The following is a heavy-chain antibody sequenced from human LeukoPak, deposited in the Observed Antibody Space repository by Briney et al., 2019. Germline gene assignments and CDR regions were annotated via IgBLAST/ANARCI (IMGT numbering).Heavy chain of an antibody. V-gene: IGHV4-59*01. CDR1: GDSISSYY. J-gene: IGHJ4*02. CDR3: ARGQGYYYDSSGFDY. Sequence: PSETLSLTCTVSGDSISSYYWSWIRQPPGKVLEWIGYIYYSGSTNYNPSLKSRVTISVDTSKNQFSLKLSSVTAADTAVYYCARGQGYYYDSSGFDYWGQGTLVTVSS. D-gene: IGHD3-22*01. CDR2: IYYSGST.